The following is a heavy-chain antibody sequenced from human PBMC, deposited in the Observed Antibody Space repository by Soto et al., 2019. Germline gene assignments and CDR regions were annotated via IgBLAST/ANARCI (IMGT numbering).Heavy chain of an antibody. J-gene: IGHJ4*02. CDR3: TRLEGEASANSFDS. Sequence: PGGSLRLSCVGSGLNFSASAMHWVRQAPGKGLEWVGRIRTKDNGYATAHAASVKGRFTISRDDSDNTAFLHMSGLRREDTAVYYCTRLEGEASANSFDSWGRGTLVTVSS. D-gene: IGHD3-16*01. CDR2: IRTKDNGYAT. V-gene: IGHV3-73*01. CDR1: GLNFSASA.